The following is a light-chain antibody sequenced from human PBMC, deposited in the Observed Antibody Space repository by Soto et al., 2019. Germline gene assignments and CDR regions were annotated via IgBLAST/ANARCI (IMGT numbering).Light chain of an antibody. V-gene: IGLV3-1*01. CDR1: ILGDRY. Sequence: SSELTQPPSVSVSPGQTASITCSGDILGDRYVCWYQLKAGQSPVVVIYQDNKRPSGIADRFSGSHSGHTATLTISGTQAMDEADYFCQAWDSSIHYVFGTGTKLTVL. CDR3: QAWDSSIHYV. J-gene: IGLJ1*01. CDR2: QDN.